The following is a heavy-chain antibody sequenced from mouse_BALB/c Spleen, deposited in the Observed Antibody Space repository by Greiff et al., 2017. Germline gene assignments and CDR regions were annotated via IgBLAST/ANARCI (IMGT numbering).Heavy chain of an antibody. CDR2: ISDGGSYT. CDR3: ARGYYGSSYLFDY. J-gene: IGHJ2*01. D-gene: IGHD1-1*01. Sequence: EVLLVESGGGLVKPGGSLKLSCAASGFTFSDYYMYWVRQTPEKRLEWVATISDGGSYTYYPDSVKGRFTISRDNAKNNLYLQMSSLKSEDTAMYYCARGYYGSSYLFDYWGQGTTLTVSS. CDR1: GFTFSDYY. V-gene: IGHV5-4*02.